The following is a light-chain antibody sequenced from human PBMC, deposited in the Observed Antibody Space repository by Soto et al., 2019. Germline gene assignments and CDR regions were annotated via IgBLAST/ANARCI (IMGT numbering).Light chain of an antibody. CDR3: SSYTSSSTPNWV. CDR1: SSDVGGYNY. V-gene: IGLV2-14*01. CDR2: EVS. J-gene: IGLJ3*02. Sequence: QSVLTQPASVSGSPGQSITISCTGTSSDVGGYNYVSWYQQHPGKTPKLVIYEVSYRPSGISNRFSGSKSGNTASLTISGLQAEDEADYYCSSYTSSSTPNWVFGGGTKLTVL.